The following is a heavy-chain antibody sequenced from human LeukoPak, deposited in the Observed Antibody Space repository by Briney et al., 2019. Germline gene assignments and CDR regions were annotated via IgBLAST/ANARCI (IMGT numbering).Heavy chain of an antibody. CDR3: ARHGDYSDSRTPDFDY. CDR2: NSDNGNS. D-gene: IGHD3-22*01. Sequence: SETLSLTCTVSGGSISSYYWSWIRQPPGKGLEWIAYNSDNGNSNYNPSLKSRVTASVDTSKNQFSLKLSSVTAADTAVYYCARHGDYSDSRTPDFDYWGQGTLVTVSS. J-gene: IGHJ4*02. V-gene: IGHV4-59*08. CDR1: GGSISSYY.